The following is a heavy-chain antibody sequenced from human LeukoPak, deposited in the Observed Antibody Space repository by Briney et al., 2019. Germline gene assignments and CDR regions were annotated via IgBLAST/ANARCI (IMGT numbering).Heavy chain of an antibody. J-gene: IGHJ4*02. D-gene: IGHD6-19*01. CDR2: ISGSGGST. V-gene: IGHV3-23*01. CDR1: GFTFSSYA. Sequence: PGGSLRLSCAASGFTFSSYAMSWVRQAPGKGLEWVSAISGSGGSTYYADSVKGRFTISRDNSRNTLYLQMNSLRGEDTAVYYCARDSIAVVGTDYWGQGTLVTVSS. CDR3: ARDSIAVVGTDY.